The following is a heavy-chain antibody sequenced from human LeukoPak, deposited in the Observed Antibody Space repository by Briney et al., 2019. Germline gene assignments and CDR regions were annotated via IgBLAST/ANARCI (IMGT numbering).Heavy chain of an antibody. CDR2: IYYSGST. Sequence: SETLSLTCTVSGGSISSYYWSWIRQPPGKGLEWIGYIYYSGSTNYNPSLKSRVTISVDTSKNQFSLKLSSVTAADTAVYYCARSDPIYYYMDVWGKGTTVTISS. J-gene: IGHJ6*03. CDR3: ARSDPIYYYMDV. CDR1: GGSISSYY. V-gene: IGHV4-59*01.